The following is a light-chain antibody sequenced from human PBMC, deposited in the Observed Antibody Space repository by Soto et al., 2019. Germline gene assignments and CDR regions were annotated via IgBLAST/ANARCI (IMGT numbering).Light chain of an antibody. CDR3: QQYGSSQT. CDR2: GAS. CDR1: QSVSSSY. J-gene: IGKJ1*01. V-gene: IGKV3-20*01. Sequence: EIVVTQSPVTLSLSPGDRVTLSCRASQSVSSSYLAWYQQKPGQAPRLLIYGASSRATGIPDRFSGSGSGTDFTLTISRLEPEDFAVYYCQQYGSSQTFGQGTKVDI.